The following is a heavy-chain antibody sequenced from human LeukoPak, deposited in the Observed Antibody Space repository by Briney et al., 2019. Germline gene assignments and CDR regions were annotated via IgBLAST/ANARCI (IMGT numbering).Heavy chain of an antibody. Sequence: GGSLRLSCEASGFTFNDYYMSWIRQAPGKGLEWVSYISSSGSSIYYADPVKGRFTISRDNAKNSLYLQMNSLKTEDTAVYYCTRNRDNWNSPTRDCFDPWGQGTLVTVSS. D-gene: IGHD1-7*01. CDR1: GFTFNDYY. CDR2: ISSSGSSI. V-gene: IGHV3-11*01. J-gene: IGHJ5*02. CDR3: TRNRDNWNSPTRDCFDP.